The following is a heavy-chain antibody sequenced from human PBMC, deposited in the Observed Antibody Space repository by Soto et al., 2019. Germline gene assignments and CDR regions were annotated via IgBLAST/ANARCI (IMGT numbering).Heavy chain of an antibody. J-gene: IGHJ4*02. V-gene: IGHV1-69*02. CDR2: IIPILGIA. D-gene: IGHD2-2*02. CDR1: GGTFSSYT. Sequence: ASVKVSCKASGGTFSSYTISWVRQAPGQGLEWMGRIIPILGIANYAQKFQGRVTITADKSTSTAYMELSSLRSEDTAVYYCARATFEADTSSSPSVPSDWGQGTLVTVSS. CDR3: ARATFEADTSSSPSVPSD.